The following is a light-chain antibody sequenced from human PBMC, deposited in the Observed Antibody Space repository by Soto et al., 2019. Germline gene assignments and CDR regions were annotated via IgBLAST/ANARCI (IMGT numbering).Light chain of an antibody. CDR2: GAS. CDR3: QPYGSSPNT. V-gene: IGKV3-20*01. CDR1: QSVSSSY. Sequence: EIVLTQSPGTLSFSPGERATLSCRASQSVSSSYLAWYQQKPGQAPRLLIYGASSRASGTPDRFSGSGSGTDFTLTISSLEPADFAEYYCQPYGSSPNTFGQGTKLEIK. J-gene: IGKJ2*01.